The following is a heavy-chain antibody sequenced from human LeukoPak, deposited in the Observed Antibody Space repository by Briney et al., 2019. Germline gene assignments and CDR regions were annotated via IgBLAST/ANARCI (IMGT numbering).Heavy chain of an antibody. D-gene: IGHD3-3*01. V-gene: IGHV4-34*01. Sequence: PSETLSLTCAVYGGSFSGYYWSWIRQPPGKGLEWIGEINHSGSTNYNPSLKSRVTISVDTSKNQFSLKLSSVTAADTAVYYCARGHLERFFGYNWFDPWGQGTLVTVSS. CDR1: GGSFSGYY. CDR3: ARGHLERFFGYNWFDP. J-gene: IGHJ5*02. CDR2: INHSGST.